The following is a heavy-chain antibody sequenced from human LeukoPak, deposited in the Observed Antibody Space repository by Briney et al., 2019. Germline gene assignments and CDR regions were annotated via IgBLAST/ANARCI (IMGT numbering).Heavy chain of an antibody. CDR2: ISAYNGNT. CDR3: ARRGYSYGYTDY. J-gene: IGHJ4*02. CDR1: GYTFTNYG. Sequence: ASVKVSCKASGYTFTNYGLSWVRQAPGQGLEWMGWISAYNGNTNYAQKLQGRVTMTTDTSTSTAYMELRSLRSDDTAVYYCARRGYSYGYTDYWGQGTLVTVSS. V-gene: IGHV1-18*01. D-gene: IGHD5-18*01.